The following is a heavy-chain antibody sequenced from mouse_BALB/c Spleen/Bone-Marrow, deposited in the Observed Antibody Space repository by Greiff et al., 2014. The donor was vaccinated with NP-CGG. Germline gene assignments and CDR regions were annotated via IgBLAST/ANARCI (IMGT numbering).Heavy chain of an antibody. CDR2: IDPANGNT. Sequence: VQLQPSGAELVKPGASVQLSCTASGFNIKDTYMHWVKQRPEQGLEWIGRIDPANGNTKYDPKFQGKATITADTSSNTAYLQLSSLTSEDTAVYYCAGFGITKEEGYYYAMDYWGQGTSVTVSS. CDR1: GFNIKDTY. CDR3: AGFGITKEEGYYYAMDY. V-gene: IGHV14-3*02. J-gene: IGHJ4*01. D-gene: IGHD2-4*01.